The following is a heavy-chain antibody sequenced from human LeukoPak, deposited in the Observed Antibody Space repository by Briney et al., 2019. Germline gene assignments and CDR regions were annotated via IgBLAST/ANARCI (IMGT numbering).Heavy chain of an antibody. CDR2: ISDGT. D-gene: IGHD6-19*01. V-gene: IGHV3-23*01. J-gene: IGHJ4*02. CDR3: VKDLYSSVPLVY. CDR1: GSTFSTYA. Sequence: PGGSLRLSCEVSGSTFSTYAMSWVRQAPGKGLEWVSGISDGTYYADSVKCRFTISRDNSKNTLYLQLTSLRVEDTAVYYCVKDLYSSVPLVYWGQGTLVTVSS.